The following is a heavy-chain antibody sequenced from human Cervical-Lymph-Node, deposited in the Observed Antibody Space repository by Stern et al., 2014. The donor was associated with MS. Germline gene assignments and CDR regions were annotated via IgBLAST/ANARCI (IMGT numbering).Heavy chain of an antibody. Sequence: VQLVESGGGVVQPGRPLRLSCKASGLSVSTYVMHWVLQAPGKGLEWLALIWHDGSQKHYADSVRGRFTISRDNSKDTVFLQMNGLRAEDTAVYFCARGHYYDFWSGFCLDSWGQGALVTVSS. CDR2: IWHDGSQK. J-gene: IGHJ4*02. CDR3: ARGHYYDFWSGFCLDS. D-gene: IGHD3-3*01. V-gene: IGHV3-33*01. CDR1: GLSVSTYV.